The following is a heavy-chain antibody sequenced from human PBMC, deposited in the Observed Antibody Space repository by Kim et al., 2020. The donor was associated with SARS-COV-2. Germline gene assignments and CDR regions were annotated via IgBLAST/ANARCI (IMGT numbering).Heavy chain of an antibody. CDR1: GGSFSGYY. CDR2: INHSGST. D-gene: IGHD6-13*01. CDR3: ARGRQQLVHWVYYYYGMDV. V-gene: IGHV4-34*01. Sequence: SETLSLTCAVYGGSFSGYYWSWIRQPPGKGLEWIGEINHSGSTNYNPSLKSRVTISVDTSKNQFSLKLSSVTAADTAVYYCARGRQQLVHWVYYYYGMDV. J-gene: IGHJ6*01.